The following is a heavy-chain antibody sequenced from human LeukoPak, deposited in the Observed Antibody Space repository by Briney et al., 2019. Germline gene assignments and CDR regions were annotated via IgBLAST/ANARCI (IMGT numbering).Heavy chain of an antibody. CDR3: ARAMTTLVKYGLDV. V-gene: IGHV3-74*01. Sequence: GGSLRLSCAASGFTFSSHWMHWVRQAPGKGLVWVSHINSDGTTTTYVDSVRGRFTISRDNAKNTLYLQMNSLRAEDTAVYYCARAMTTLVKYGLDVWGQGTTVTVSS. J-gene: IGHJ6*02. CDR2: INSDGTTT. CDR1: GFTFSSHW. D-gene: IGHD4-23*01.